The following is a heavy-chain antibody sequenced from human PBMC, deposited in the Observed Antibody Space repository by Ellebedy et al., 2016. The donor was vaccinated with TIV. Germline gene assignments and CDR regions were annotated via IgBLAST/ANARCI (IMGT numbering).Heavy chain of an antibody. J-gene: IGHJ4*02. CDR3: ARVSPTEGYYFDY. CDR2: IYYSGST. CDR1: GGSISSSSYY. Sequence: SETLSLXXTVSGGSISSSSYYWGWIRQPPGKGLEWIGSIYYSGSTYYNPSLKSRVTISVDTSKNQFSLKLSSVTAADTAVYYCARVSPTEGYYFDYWGQGTLVTVSS. V-gene: IGHV4-39*07.